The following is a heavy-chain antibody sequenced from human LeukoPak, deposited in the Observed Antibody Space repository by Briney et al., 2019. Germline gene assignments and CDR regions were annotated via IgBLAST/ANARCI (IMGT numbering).Heavy chain of an antibody. CDR2: INWNGGCT. D-gene: IGHD4-17*01. CDR1: GFTFDDYG. Sequence: PGGSLRLSCAASGFTFDDYGMSWVRQAPGKGLEWVSGINWNGGCTGYADSVKGRFTISRDNAKNSLYLQMNRLRAEDTALYHCARAMTTGRGDYFDYWGQGTLVTVSS. J-gene: IGHJ4*02. CDR3: ARAMTTGRGDYFDY. V-gene: IGHV3-20*01.